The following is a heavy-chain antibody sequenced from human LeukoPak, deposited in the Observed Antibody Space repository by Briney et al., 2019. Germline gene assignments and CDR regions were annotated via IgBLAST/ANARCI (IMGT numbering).Heavy chain of an antibody. Sequence: QTGGSLSLSCAASGFTFSSYAMSWVRQAPGKGLEWVSAISGSGGSTYYADSVKGRFTISRDNSKNTLYLQMNSLRAEDTAVYYCAKARPHTAMVPTLWYFDYWGQGTLVTVSS. J-gene: IGHJ4*02. CDR1: GFTFSSYA. CDR2: ISGSGGST. V-gene: IGHV3-23*01. D-gene: IGHD5-18*01. CDR3: AKARPHTAMVPTLWYFDY.